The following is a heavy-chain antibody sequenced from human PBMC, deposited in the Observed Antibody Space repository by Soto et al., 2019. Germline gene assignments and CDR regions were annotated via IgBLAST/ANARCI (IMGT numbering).Heavy chain of an antibody. Sequence: KPWETLSLTCAVSGYSIGSGYYWGWIRQPPGKGLEWIGSIYHSGSTYYNPSLKSRVTISVDTSKNQFSLKLSSVTAADTAVYYCARVDPLRSSPGGWFDPWGQGTLVTVSS. J-gene: IGHJ5*02. D-gene: IGHD6-13*01. V-gene: IGHV4-38-2*01. CDR2: IYHSGST. CDR3: ARVDPLRSSPGGWFDP. CDR1: GYSIGSGYY.